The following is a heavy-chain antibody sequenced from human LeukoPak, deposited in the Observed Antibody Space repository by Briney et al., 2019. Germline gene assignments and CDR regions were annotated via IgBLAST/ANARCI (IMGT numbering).Heavy chain of an antibody. Sequence: GESLKISCKGSGYSFTSYWIGWVRQMPGKGLEWMGIIYPGYSDTRYSPSFPGEVTISADKSISTAYLQWSSLKASDTAMYYCARATLGIAAAGSVWGQGTLVTVSS. CDR1: GYSFTSYW. J-gene: IGHJ4*02. V-gene: IGHV5-51*01. CDR2: IYPGYSDT. D-gene: IGHD6-13*01. CDR3: ARATLGIAAAGSV.